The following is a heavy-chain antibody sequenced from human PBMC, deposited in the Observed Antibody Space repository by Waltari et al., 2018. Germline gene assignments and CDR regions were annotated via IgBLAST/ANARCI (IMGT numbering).Heavy chain of an antibody. J-gene: IGHJ4*02. V-gene: IGHV1-8*01. Sequence: QVQLVQSGAEVKKPGASVMVSCKASGSTFTSYDINWVRPPTGQGLEWMGGMNPNSGNTGYAQKFQGRVTMTRNTSISTAYMELSSLRSEDTAVYYCARAPPYYYGSGSLGYWGQGTLVTVSS. D-gene: IGHD3-10*01. CDR1: GSTFTSYD. CDR3: ARAPPYYYGSGSLGY. CDR2: MNPNSGNT.